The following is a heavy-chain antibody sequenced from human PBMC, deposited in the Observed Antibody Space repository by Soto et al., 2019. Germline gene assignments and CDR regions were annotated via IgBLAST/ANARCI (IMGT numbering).Heavy chain of an antibody. Sequence: LSLTCTVSGGSISSSSYYWGWIRQPPGKGLEWIGSIYYSGSTYYNPSLKSRVTISVDTSKNQFSLKLSSVTAADTAVYYCARHTYYFDYWGQGTLVTVSS. V-gene: IGHV4-39*01. CDR3: ARHTYYFDY. J-gene: IGHJ4*02. CDR1: GGSISSSSYY. CDR2: IYYSGST.